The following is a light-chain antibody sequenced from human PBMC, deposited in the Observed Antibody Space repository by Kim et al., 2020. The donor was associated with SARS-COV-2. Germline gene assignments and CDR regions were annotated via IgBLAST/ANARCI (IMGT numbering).Light chain of an antibody. CDR2: DAS. CDR1: QSVSSY. Sequence: FSPGERATLSCRARQSVSSYLAWYQQKPGQAPRLLIHDASTRATGIPARFSGSGSGTDFTLTISSLEPEDFAVYYCQQRSNWPITFGQGTRLEIK. V-gene: IGKV3-11*01. CDR3: QQRSNWPIT. J-gene: IGKJ5*01.